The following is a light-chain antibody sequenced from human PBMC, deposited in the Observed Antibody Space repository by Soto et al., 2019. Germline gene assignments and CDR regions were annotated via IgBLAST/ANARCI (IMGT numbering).Light chain of an antibody. V-gene: IGKV1-39*01. CDR2: DAS. Sequence: DIQMTQSPSSLSASVGDRVTITCRASQSIASYLNWYQQKPNKAPKLLISDASNLHSGVPSRFNGSGSGTDFTLTISSLQHEDFATYYCQQSYSTPLTFGGGTKVDIK. J-gene: IGKJ4*01. CDR3: QQSYSTPLT. CDR1: QSIASY.